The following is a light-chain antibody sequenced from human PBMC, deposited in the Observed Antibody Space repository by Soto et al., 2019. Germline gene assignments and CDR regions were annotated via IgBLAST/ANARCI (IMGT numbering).Light chain of an antibody. CDR2: EVS. CDR3: SSYTSSNTVV. J-gene: IGLJ2*01. V-gene: IGLV2-14*01. CDR1: SSDVGGYNY. Sequence: QSVLTQPASVSGSPGQSITISCTRTSSDVGGYNYVSWYQQHPGKAPKLMIYEVSNRPSGVSNRFSGSKSGNTASLTISGLQAEDEANYYCSSYTSSNTVVFGGGTQLTVL.